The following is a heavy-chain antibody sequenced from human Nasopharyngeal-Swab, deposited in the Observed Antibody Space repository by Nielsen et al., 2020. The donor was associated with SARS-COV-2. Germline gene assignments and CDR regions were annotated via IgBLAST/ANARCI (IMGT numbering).Heavy chain of an antibody. CDR1: GFTFSRYW. J-gene: IGHJ4*02. D-gene: IGHD2/OR15-2a*01. CDR3: ARDLSGRDDY. CDR2: TNEDGTVT. V-gene: IGHV3-74*01. Sequence: GSLKISCAASGFTFSRYWMHWVRRVPGKGLEWVSRTNEDGTVTNYADSVRGRFAISRDNARGTLSLHMNSLRAGDTALYYCARDLSGRDDYWGQGTLVTVSS.